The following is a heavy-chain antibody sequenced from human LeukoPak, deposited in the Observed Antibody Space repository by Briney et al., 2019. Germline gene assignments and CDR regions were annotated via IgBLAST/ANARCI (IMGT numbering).Heavy chain of an antibody. CDR3: ARVQHDFWSGYYYFDY. Sequence: PGGSLRLSCAASGFTFSVYGMHWVRQGPGKGLERVALISHDGGNKNYTDSVKGRFTISRDNSKNTVYLQMNSLRAEDTAVYYCARVQHDFWSGYYYFDYWGQGTLVTVSS. V-gene: IGHV3-30*03. CDR2: ISHDGGNK. CDR1: GFTFSVYG. D-gene: IGHD3-3*01. J-gene: IGHJ4*02.